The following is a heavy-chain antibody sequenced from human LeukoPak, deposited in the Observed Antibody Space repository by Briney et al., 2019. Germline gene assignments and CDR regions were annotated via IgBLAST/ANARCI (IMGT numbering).Heavy chain of an antibody. D-gene: IGHD5-12*01. Sequence: AAVKVSCKASGFTFTSYGIGWVRQAPGQGLEWMGWISAYDGNTDYAQNLQGRVTMTTYPSTSIAYMELRSLRSDDSAVYYCARDRLDIVTTIIFDYWGQGTLVTVSS. CDR2: ISAYDGNT. V-gene: IGHV1-18*01. CDR1: GFTFTSYG. CDR3: ARDRLDIVTTIIFDY. J-gene: IGHJ4*02.